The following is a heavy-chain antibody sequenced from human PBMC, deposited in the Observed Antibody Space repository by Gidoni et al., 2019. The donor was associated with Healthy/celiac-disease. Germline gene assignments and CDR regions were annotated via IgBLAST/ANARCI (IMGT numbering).Heavy chain of an antibody. D-gene: IGHD3-10*01. CDR3: AREGWYYGSGSYYPLDY. V-gene: IGHV4-34*01. CDR2: INHLGST. J-gene: IGHJ4*02. CDR1: GGSFRGYY. Sequence: QVQLQQWGAGLLKPSGTLSLTCAVYGGSFRGYYWSWIRQPPGKGLEWIGEINHLGSTNYNPTLKSRVTISVATSKNQFSLKLSSVTSADTAVYYCAREGWYYGSGSYYPLDYWGQGTLVTVSS.